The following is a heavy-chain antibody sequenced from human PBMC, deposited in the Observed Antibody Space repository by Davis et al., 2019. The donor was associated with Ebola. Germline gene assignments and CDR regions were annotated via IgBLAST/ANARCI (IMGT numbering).Heavy chain of an antibody. V-gene: IGHV5-51*01. CDR2: IYAGDSDS. CDR3: ARGLQTRWRVGWGMDV. Sequence: GESLKISCKGSGYSFTTYWIAWVRQMPGKGLEWMGIIYAGDSDSRYSPSFEGQVTISVDRSLSTAYLQWSSLRAEDTAVYYCARGLQTRWRVGWGMDVWGQGTTVTVSS. D-gene: IGHD3-16*01. J-gene: IGHJ6*02. CDR1: GYSFTTYW.